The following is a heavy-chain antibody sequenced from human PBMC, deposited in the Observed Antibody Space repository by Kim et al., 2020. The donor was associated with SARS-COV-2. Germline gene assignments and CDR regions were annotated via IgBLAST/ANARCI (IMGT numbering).Heavy chain of an antibody. CDR3: AKDIAAAGTGPFDY. D-gene: IGHD6-13*01. CDR1: GFTFDDYT. J-gene: IGHJ4*02. V-gene: IGHV3-43*01. CDR2: ISWDGGST. Sequence: GGSLRLSCAASGFTFDDYTMHWVRQAPGKGLEWVSLISWDGGSTYYADSVKGRFTISRDNSKNSLYLQMNSLRTEDTALYYCAKDIAAAGTGPFDYWGQGTLVTVSS.